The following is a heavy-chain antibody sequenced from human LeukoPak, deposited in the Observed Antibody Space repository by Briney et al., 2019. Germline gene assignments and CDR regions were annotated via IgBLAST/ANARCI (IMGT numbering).Heavy chain of an antibody. CDR3: ARDQDRAFDI. CDR2: IWYDGTNR. V-gene: IGHV3-33*01. CDR1: GFTFSTYG. Sequence: PGGSLRLSCTTSGFTFSTYGMHWVRQAPGKGLEWVAVIWYDGTNRYYADSVKGRFTISRDNSKNTLYLQMNSMRAEDTAVYYCARDQDRAFDIWGRGTMVTVSS. J-gene: IGHJ3*02.